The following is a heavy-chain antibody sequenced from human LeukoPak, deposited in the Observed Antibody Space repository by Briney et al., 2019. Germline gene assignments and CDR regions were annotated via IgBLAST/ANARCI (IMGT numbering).Heavy chain of an antibody. CDR2: ISSSSSTI. CDR3: ASAGSGLY. Sequence: GGSLRLSCSASGFIFSSHALHWVRQAPGKGLEWVSYISSSSSTIYYADSVKGRFTISRDNAKNSLYLQMNSLRDEDTAVYYCASAGSGLYWGQGTLVTVSS. V-gene: IGHV3-48*02. D-gene: IGHD6-19*01. CDR1: GFIFSSHA. J-gene: IGHJ4*02.